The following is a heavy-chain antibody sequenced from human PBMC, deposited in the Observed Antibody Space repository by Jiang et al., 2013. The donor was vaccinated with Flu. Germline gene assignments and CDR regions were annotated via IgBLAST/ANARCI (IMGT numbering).Heavy chain of an antibody. V-gene: IGHV4-61*02. CDR3: ASSRIVGATLDDY. J-gene: IGHJ4*02. CDR1: GGSISSGSYY. Sequence: GSGLVKPSQTLSLTCTASGGSISSGSYYWSWIRQPAGKGLEWIGRIYTSGSTNYNPSLKSRVTISVDTSKNQFSLKLSSVTAADTAVYYCASSRIVGATLDDYWGQGTLVTVSS. D-gene: IGHD1-26*01. CDR2: IYTSGST.